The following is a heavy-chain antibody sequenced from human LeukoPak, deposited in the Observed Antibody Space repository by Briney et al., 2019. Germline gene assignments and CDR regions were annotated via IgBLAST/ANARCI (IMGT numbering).Heavy chain of an antibody. J-gene: IGHJ4*02. CDR3: ARGIAVADTGFFDY. CDR1: GFTVSSNY. V-gene: IGHV3-66*01. CDR2: ILSGGST. D-gene: IGHD6-19*01. Sequence: GECLRLSCAASGFTVSSNYMTWVRQAPGKGLEWVSVILSGGSTYYADSVKGRFTISRDDSKSTLYLQMNSLRVEDTAVYYCARGIAVADTGFFDYWGQGTLVTVSS.